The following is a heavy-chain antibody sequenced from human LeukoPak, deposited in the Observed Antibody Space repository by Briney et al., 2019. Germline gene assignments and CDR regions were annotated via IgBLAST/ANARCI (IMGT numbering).Heavy chain of an antibody. Sequence: SETLSLTCAAYGGSFSGYYWSWIRQPPGKGLEWIGEINHSGSTNYNPSLKSRVTISVDTSKNQFSLKLSSVTAADTAVYYCAREATMVVTVFDYWGQGTLVTVSS. J-gene: IGHJ4*02. V-gene: IGHV4-34*01. CDR3: AREATMVVTVFDY. D-gene: IGHD4-23*01. CDR1: GGSFSGYY. CDR2: INHSGST.